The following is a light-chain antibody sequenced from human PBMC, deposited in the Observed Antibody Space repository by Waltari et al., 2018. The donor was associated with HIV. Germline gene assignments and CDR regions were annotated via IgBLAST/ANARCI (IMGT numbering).Light chain of an antibody. J-gene: IGKJ1*01. V-gene: IGKV1-39*01. CDR1: QTISSY. Sequence: DIQMTQSPSSLSASLGDRVTLTCRASQTISSYLNWYQQKLGKAPKLLIYGASSLQSGVPSRFSGSGSGTAFTLTISSLQPEDFATYYCQQSFSTPWTFGQGTKVEIK. CDR2: GAS. CDR3: QQSFSTPWT.